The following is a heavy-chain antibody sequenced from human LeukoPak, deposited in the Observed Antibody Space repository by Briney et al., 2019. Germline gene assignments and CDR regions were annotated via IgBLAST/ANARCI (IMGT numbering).Heavy chain of an antibody. Sequence: PSETLSLTCTVSGGSISSGSYYWGWIRQPPGKGLEWIGSIYHSGSTYYNPSLKSRVTISVDTSKNQFSLKLSSVTAADTAVYYCARAPTVALPYFDYWGQGTLVTASS. CDR3: ARAPTVALPYFDY. D-gene: IGHD1-14*01. J-gene: IGHJ4*02. CDR2: IYHSGST. V-gene: IGHV4-39*07. CDR1: GGSISSGSYY.